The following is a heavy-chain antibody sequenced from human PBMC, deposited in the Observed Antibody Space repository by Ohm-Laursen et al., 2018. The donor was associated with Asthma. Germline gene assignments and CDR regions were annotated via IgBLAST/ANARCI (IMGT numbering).Heavy chain of an antibody. CDR2: IDSDDDK. CDR1: GFSLSTSRMR. D-gene: IGHD1-26*01. CDR3: AHSQVGGLHLGL. Sequence: PTQTLTLTCTFSGFSLSTSRMRVSWIRQPPGQALEWLARIDSDDDKLYSTSLKTRLTISKDTSKNQVVLTMTNMDPADTATYFCAHSQVGGLHLGLWGQGTLVTVSS. V-gene: IGHV2-70*12. J-gene: IGHJ4*02.